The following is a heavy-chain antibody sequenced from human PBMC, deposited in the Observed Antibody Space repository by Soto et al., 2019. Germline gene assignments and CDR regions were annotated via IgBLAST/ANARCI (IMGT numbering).Heavy chain of an antibody. CDR2: IIPILGIA. V-gene: IGHV1-69*04. Sequence: SVKVSCKASGGTFSSYTISWVRQAPGQGLEWMGRIIPILGIANYAQKFQGRVTITADKSTSTAYMELSSLRSEDTAVYYCARDFTRGIHDAFDIWGQGAMVTVSS. CDR3: ARDFTRGIHDAFDI. J-gene: IGHJ3*02. D-gene: IGHD5-18*01. CDR1: GGTFSSYT.